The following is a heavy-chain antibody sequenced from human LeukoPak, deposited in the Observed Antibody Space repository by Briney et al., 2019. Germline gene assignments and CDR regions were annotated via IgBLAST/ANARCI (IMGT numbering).Heavy chain of an antibody. J-gene: IGHJ3*02. CDR3: ARAPTVVTKTAFDI. D-gene: IGHD4-23*01. V-gene: IGHV3-48*03. CDR2: VSGSGSEI. CDR1: GFTFNNFE. Sequence: GSLRLSCAASGFTFNNFEMNWVRQAPGKGLEWVSYVSGSGSEIHYGDSVKGRFTIPRDNAKNSMYLQMNSLRAEDTAVYYCARAPTVVTKTAFDIWGQGTMVTVSS.